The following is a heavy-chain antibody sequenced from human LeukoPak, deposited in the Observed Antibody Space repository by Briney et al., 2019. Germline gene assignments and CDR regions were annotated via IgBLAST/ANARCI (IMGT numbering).Heavy chain of an antibody. Sequence: LSGGSLRLSCAASGFTFSSYAMSWVRQAPGKGLEWVSAISGSGGSTYYADSVKGRFTISRDNSKNTLYLQMNSLRAEDTAVYYCAKATRRTFAVADWGQGTLVSVSS. CDR1: GFTFSSYA. J-gene: IGHJ4*02. CDR2: ISGSGGST. CDR3: AKATRRTFAVAD. D-gene: IGHD6-13*01. V-gene: IGHV3-23*01.